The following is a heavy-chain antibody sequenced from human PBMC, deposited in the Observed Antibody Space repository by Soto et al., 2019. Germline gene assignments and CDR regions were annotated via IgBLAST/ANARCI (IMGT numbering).Heavy chain of an antibody. J-gene: IGHJ3*02. Sequence: GGSLRLSCVASGFTFSDYGMHWVRQAPGKGLEWVAMISFNGNNKYYADSVKGRFTISRDDSKNTLYLQMNSLRPDDTAVYYCAKGQGYAALDIWGQGTMVTVSS. CDR3: AKGQGYAALDI. CDR2: ISFNGNNK. CDR1: GFTFSDYG. V-gene: IGHV3-30*18. D-gene: IGHD2-8*01.